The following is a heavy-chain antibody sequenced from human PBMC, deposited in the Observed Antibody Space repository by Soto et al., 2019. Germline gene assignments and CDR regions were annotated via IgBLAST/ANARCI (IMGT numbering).Heavy chain of an antibody. V-gene: IGHV4-34*01. CDR2: INHSGST. CDR1: GGSFSGSY. Sequence: HSETLSLTCAVYGGSFSGSYWSWIRQPPGKGLEWIGEINHSGSTNYNPSLKSRVTISVDTSKNQFSLKLSSVTAADTAVYYCARAHYGDYGYGMDVWGQGTTVTVSS. J-gene: IGHJ6*02. D-gene: IGHD4-17*01. CDR3: ARAHYGDYGYGMDV.